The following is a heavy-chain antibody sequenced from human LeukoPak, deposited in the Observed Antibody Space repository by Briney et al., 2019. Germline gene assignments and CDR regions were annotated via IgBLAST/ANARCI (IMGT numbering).Heavy chain of an antibody. V-gene: IGHV3-74*01. CDR1: GFTFSKYW. CDR2: INTDGTVT. CDR3: ATVPYYGSGSFDY. Sequence: GGSLRLSCAASGFTFSKYWMLWVRQAPGKGLESVSRINTDGTVTTYADSVKGRFTVSRDNADNTMFLQMNSVRDEDTAVYYCATVPYYGSGSFDYWGQGTLVTVSS. D-gene: IGHD3-10*01. J-gene: IGHJ4*02.